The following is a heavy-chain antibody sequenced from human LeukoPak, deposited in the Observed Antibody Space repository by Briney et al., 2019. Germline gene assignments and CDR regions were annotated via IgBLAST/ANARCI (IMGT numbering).Heavy chain of an antibody. CDR3: AKDQRGSSSQRGDWFDP. Sequence: GGSLRLSCAASGFTSSSYAMSWVRQAPGKGLEWVSAISGSGGSTYYADSVKGRFTISRDNSKNTLYLQMNSLRAEDTAVYYCAKDQRGSSSQRGDWFDPWGQGTLVTVSS. CDR1: GFTSSSYA. D-gene: IGHD6-13*01. V-gene: IGHV3-23*01. J-gene: IGHJ5*02. CDR2: ISGSGGST.